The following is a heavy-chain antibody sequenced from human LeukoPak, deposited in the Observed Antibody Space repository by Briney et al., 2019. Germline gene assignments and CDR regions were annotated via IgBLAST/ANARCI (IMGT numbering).Heavy chain of an antibody. V-gene: IGHV1-18*01. Sequence: ASVKVSCKASGYTFTSYGISWVRQAPGQGLEWMGWISAYNGNTNYAQKLQGRVTMTTDTSTSTAYMELRSLRSDDTAVYYCARGFLSARGATPTFWRSGRPYYFDYWGQGTLVTVSS. J-gene: IGHJ4*02. CDR2: ISAYNGNT. CDR3: ARGFLSARGATPTFWRSGRPYYFDY. CDR1: GYTFTSYG. D-gene: IGHD3-10*01.